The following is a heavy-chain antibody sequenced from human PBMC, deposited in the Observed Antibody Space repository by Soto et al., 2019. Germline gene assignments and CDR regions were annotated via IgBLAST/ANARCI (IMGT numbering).Heavy chain of an antibody. CDR1: GGSINSGGYC. J-gene: IGHJ4*02. CDR2: ISYGGST. D-gene: IGHD5-18*01. Sequence: QVQLQESGPGLVKPSQTLSLTCTVSGGSINSGGYCWSWIRQHPGKGLDWIGCISYGGSTSYNPSLKSRFTISVDTSKTHFSLKLTSVTAADTAVYYCSRGILVWGQGALITVSS. CDR3: SRGILV. V-gene: IGHV4-31*03.